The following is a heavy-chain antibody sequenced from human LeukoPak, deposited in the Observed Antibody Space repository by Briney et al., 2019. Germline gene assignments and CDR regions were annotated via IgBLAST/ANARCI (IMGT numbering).Heavy chain of an antibody. CDR3: ARGWRYFDL. CDR1: GGSLSGYY. V-gene: IGHV4-34*01. J-gene: IGHJ2*01. Sequence: PSETLSLTCAVYGGSLSGYYWSWMRQPPGKGLEWIGEINHSGSTNYNPSLKSRVTISVDTSKNQFSLKLTSVTAADTAVYYCARGWRYFDLWGRGTLVTVSS. D-gene: IGHD1-1*01. CDR2: INHSGST.